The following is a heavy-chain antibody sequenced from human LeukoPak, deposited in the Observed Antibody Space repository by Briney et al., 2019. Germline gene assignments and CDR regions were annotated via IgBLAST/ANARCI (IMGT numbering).Heavy chain of an antibody. D-gene: IGHD2-15*01. Sequence: GSLRLSCAASGFTFSNAWMTWIRQPPGKGLEWIGYISYSGNTDYNPSLKSRVTISIDTSKNQFSLNLSSVTAADTAVYYCARAPTPYYFDYWGQGTLVTVST. CDR1: GFTFSNAW. CDR3: ARAPTPYYFDY. J-gene: IGHJ4*02. CDR2: ISYSGNT. V-gene: IGHV4-59*01.